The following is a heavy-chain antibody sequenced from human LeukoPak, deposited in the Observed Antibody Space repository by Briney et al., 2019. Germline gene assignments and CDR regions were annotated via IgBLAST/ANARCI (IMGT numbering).Heavy chain of an antibody. CDR2: IHSSGNT. J-gene: IGHJ4*02. V-gene: IGHV4-4*07. D-gene: IGHD4-23*01. Sequence: SETLSLTCTVSGFSVSTYYWSWFRQPAGKGLEWIGRIHSSGNTNYNPSLQSRVSLSIDTSQNQFSLRLTSLTAADTAVYFCARDVGKAYWGQGLLAIVSS. CDR1: GFSVSTYY. CDR3: ARDVGKAY.